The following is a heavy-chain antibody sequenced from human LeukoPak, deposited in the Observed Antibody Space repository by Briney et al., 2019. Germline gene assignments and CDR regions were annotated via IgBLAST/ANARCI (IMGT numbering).Heavy chain of an antibody. CDR1: GGSISSYY. J-gene: IGHJ4*02. CDR2: IYYSGST. D-gene: IGHD3-10*01. CDR3: ARLPYYASGSSKYYFDY. Sequence: SETLSLTCTVSGGSISSYYWSWIRQPPGKGLEWIGYIYYSGSTNYNPSLKSRVTISVDTSKNQFSLKLSSVTAADTAVYYCARLPYYASGSSKYYFDYWGQGTLVTVSS. V-gene: IGHV4-59*01.